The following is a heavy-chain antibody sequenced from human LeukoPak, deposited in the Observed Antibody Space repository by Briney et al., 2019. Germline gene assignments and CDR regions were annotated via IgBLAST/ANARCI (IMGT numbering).Heavy chain of an antibody. Sequence: SETLSLTCAVYGGSFSGYYWSWIRQPPGKGLEWIGEINHSGSTNYNPSLKSRVTISVDTSKNQFSLKLSSVAAADTAVYYCARGLIFSRMDVWGKGPRSPSP. CDR3: ARGLIFSRMDV. J-gene: IGHJ6*03. D-gene: IGHD3-9*01. CDR1: GGSFSGYY. V-gene: IGHV4-34*01. CDR2: INHSGST.